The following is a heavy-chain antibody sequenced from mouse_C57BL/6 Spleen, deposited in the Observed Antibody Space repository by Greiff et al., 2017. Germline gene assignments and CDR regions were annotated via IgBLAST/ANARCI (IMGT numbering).Heavy chain of an antibody. Sequence: EVQVVESGPELVKPGASVKISCKASGYSFTDYNMNWVKQSNGKSLEWIGVINPNYGTTSYNQKFKGKATLTVDQSSSTAYMQLNSLTSEDSAVYYCARHDGNQGYYFDYWGQGTTLTVSS. V-gene: IGHV1-39*01. CDR3: ARHDGNQGYYFDY. CDR1: GYSFTDYN. CDR2: INPNYGTT. D-gene: IGHD2-1*01. J-gene: IGHJ2*01.